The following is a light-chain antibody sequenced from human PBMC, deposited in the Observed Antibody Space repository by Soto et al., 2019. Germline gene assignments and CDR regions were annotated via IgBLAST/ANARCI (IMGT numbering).Light chain of an antibody. Sequence: IQLTQSPSSLSASVGDRVTITCRASQGISSYLAWYQQKPGKAPKLLIYAASTLQSGVPSRFSGSGSGTDLTLTIRSLQPEYFETYYCQQLNSYPHTFGGGNKVEIK. CDR3: QQLNSYPHT. CDR1: QGISSY. J-gene: IGKJ4*01. CDR2: AAS. V-gene: IGKV1-9*01.